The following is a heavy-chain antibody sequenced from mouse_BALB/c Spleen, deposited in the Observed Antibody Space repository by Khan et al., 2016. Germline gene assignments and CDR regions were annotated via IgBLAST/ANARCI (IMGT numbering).Heavy chain of an antibody. J-gene: IGHJ1*01. CDR3: ASYGSYVGTWWYFDV. CDR1: GYSITSGYS. D-gene: IGHD2-1*01. Sequence: EVQLVESGPDLVKPSQSLSLTCTVTGYSITSGYSWHWIRQLPGNKLEWMGYIHYSGSTNYHPSLKSRISITRDTSKHPFFLQLNSVTTEDTATYYCASYGSYVGTWWYFDVWGAGTTVTVSS. CDR2: IHYSGST. V-gene: IGHV3-1*02.